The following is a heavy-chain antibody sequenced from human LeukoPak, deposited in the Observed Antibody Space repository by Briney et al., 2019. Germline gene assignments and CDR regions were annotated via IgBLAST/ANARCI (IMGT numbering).Heavy chain of an antibody. CDR3: AKGGYSSGWRNYFDY. D-gene: IGHD6-19*01. CDR1: GFTFSSYG. J-gene: IGHJ4*02. CDR2: ISATGGRT. Sequence: GGSLGLSWAASGFTFSSYGITWVRQAPGKGLEWVSTISATGGRTYYADSVKGRFTISRDNPKDTLYLQMNSLRAEDTAVCYCAKGGYSSGWRNYFDYWGQGTLVTVSS. V-gene: IGHV3-23*01.